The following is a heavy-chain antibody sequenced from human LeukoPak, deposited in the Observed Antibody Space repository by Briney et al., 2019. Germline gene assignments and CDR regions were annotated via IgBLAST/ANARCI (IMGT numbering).Heavy chain of an antibody. CDR3: ARATLYYDFWSGYYDYYFDY. V-gene: IGHV3-33*01. CDR2: IWYDGSNK. D-gene: IGHD3-3*01. CDR1: GITFSSYG. J-gene: IGHJ4*02. Sequence: GGSLRLSCAASGITFSSYGMHWVRQAPGKGLEWVAVIWYDGSNKYYADSVKGRFTISRDNSKNTLYLQMNSLRAEDTAVYYCARATLYYDFWSGYYDYYFDYWGQGTLVTVSS.